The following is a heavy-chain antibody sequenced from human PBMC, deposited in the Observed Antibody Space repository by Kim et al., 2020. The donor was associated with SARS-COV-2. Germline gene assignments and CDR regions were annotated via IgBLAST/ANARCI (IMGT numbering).Heavy chain of an antibody. CDR3: AKALLRGVNYYYYGMDV. Sequence: VKGRFTLSRDNYKNPLYLQMNSLRAEDTALFYCAKALLRGVNYYYYGMDVWGQGTTVTVSS. J-gene: IGHJ6*02. D-gene: IGHD3-10*01. V-gene: IGHV3-30*02.